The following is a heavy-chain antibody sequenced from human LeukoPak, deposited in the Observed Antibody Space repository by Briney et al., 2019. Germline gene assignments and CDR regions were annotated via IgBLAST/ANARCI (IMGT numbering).Heavy chain of an antibody. CDR3: ARDQGRYCSGGSCYSGY. V-gene: IGHV1-69*04. CDR2: IIPILGIA. CDR1: GGTFSSYA. J-gene: IGHJ4*02. Sequence: PVKVSCKASGGTFSSYAISWVRQAPGQGLEWMGRIIPILGIANYAQKFQGRVTITADKSTSTAYMELSSLRSEDTAVYYCARDQGRYCSGGSCYSGYWGQGTLVTVSS. D-gene: IGHD2-15*01.